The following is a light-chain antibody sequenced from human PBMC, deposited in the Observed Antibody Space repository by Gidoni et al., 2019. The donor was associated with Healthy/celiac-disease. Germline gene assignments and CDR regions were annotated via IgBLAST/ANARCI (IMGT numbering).Light chain of an antibody. CDR1: QSVSSSY. CDR2: CAS. Sequence: EIVLTQSPGTLSLSPGERATLSCRASQSVSSSYLAGYQQKPGQAPRLLIYCASSRATGIPDMFSGSGCGTDFILTISRLEHEDFAVYYCQQYGSSPQTFGQGTKLEIK. CDR3: QQYGSSPQT. V-gene: IGKV3-20*01. J-gene: IGKJ1*01.